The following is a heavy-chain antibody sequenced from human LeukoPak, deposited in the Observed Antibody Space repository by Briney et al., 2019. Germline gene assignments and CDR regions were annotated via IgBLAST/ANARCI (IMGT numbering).Heavy chain of an antibody. CDR2: IWYDGSNK. V-gene: IGHV3-33*01. CDR3: ASAGIAVAGQSDY. D-gene: IGHD6-19*01. J-gene: IGHJ4*02. Sequence: GRSLRLSCAASGFTFSSYGMHWVRQAPGKGLEWVAVIWYDGSNKYYADSVKGRFTISRDNSKNTLYLQMNSLRAEDTAVYYCASAGIAVAGQSDYWGQGTLVTVSS. CDR1: GFTFSSYG.